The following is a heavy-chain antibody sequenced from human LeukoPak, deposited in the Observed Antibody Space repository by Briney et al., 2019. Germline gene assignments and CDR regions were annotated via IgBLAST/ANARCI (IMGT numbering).Heavy chain of an antibody. Sequence: GESLKISCKGSGYSINNYWIAWVRQMPGKGLEWMGIIYPADSDIRYGPSFQGQVTISADKSISTPYLQWNSLKASDTAMHYCARQEYCSGASCYTWFDPWGQGTLVTVSS. J-gene: IGHJ5*02. CDR2: IYPADSDI. V-gene: IGHV5-51*01. CDR1: GYSINNYW. CDR3: ARQEYCSGASCYTWFDP. D-gene: IGHD2-15*01.